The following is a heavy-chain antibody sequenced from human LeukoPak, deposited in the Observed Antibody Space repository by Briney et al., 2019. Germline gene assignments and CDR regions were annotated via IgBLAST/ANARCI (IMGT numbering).Heavy chain of an antibody. V-gene: IGHV3-23*01. Sequence: GGSLRPSCAASGFTFSSYAMNWVRQAPGKGLEWAAGISSGDRTFHAESVKGRFTISRDKSKDTLYRQMNSLRAEDTAVYYCAKDATASPYFHWFDNWGQGTQVIVSS. J-gene: IGHJ4*02. CDR2: ISSGDRT. CDR1: GFTFSSYA. D-gene: IGHD3-9*01. CDR3: AKDATASPYFHWFDN.